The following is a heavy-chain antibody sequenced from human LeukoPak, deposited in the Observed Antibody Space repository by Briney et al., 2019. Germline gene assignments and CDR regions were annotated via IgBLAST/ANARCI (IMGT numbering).Heavy chain of an antibody. Sequence: GRSLRLSCAASGFTFSSYGMHWVRQAPGKGLEWVAVISYDGSNKYYADSVKGRFTISRDNSKNTLYLQMNSLRAEDTAVYYCAKDPLGREVYYFDYWGQGTLVTVSS. CDR3: AKDPLGREVYYFDY. CDR2: ISYDGSNK. CDR1: GFTFSSYG. D-gene: IGHD1-26*01. J-gene: IGHJ4*02. V-gene: IGHV3-30*18.